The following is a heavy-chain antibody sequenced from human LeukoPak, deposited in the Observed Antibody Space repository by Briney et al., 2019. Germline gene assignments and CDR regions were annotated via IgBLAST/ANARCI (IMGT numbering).Heavy chain of an antibody. CDR3: ARWDYGGKSDGGL. CDR2: ISSSSSYI. V-gene: IGHV3-21*01. Sequence: GGSLRLSCAASGFTFSSYSMNWVRQAPGKGLEWVSSISSSSSYIYYADSVKGRFTISRDNAKNSLYLQMNSLRAEDRAVYYCARWDYGGKSDGGLWGQGNLVTVSS. D-gene: IGHD4-23*01. CDR1: GFTFSSYS. J-gene: IGHJ4*02.